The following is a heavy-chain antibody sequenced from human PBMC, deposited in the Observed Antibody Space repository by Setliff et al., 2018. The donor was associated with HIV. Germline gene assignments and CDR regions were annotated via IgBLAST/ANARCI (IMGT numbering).Heavy chain of an antibody. CDR1: DGSISSSSYY. CDR3: ARQSGYTRGWDIFGLVAGSFDI. J-gene: IGHJ3*02. D-gene: IGHD3-3*01. V-gene: IGHV4-39*01. CDR2: IYYRGNT. Sequence: SETLSLTCNVSDGSISSSSYYWAWIRQPPGKGLEWIGTIYYRGNTYYRPSLKSRVTVSIDTSKNQFSLRLNSVTAADTAVYYCARQSGYTRGWDIFGLVAGSFDIWGQGTMVTVSS.